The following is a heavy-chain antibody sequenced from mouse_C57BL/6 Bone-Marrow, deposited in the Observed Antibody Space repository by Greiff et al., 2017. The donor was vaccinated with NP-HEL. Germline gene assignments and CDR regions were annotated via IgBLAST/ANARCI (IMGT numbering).Heavy chain of an antibody. CDR3: ARDLTAQARFAY. D-gene: IGHD3-2*02. V-gene: IGHV3-6*01. Sequence: EVKLVESGPGLVKPSQSLSLTCSVTGYSITSGYYWNWIRQFPGNKLEWMGYISYDGSNNYNPSLKNRISITRDTSKNQFFLKLNSVTTEDTATYYCARDLTAQARFAYWGQGTLVTVSA. CDR1: GYSITSGYY. J-gene: IGHJ3*01. CDR2: ISYDGSN.